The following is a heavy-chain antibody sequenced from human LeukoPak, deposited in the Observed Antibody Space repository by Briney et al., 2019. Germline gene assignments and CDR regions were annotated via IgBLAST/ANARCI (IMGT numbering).Heavy chain of an antibody. V-gene: IGHV4-59*08. CDR1: GGSISSYY. CDR3: ARVYYYDSSGFYFAY. CDR2: IYYTGST. D-gene: IGHD3-22*01. Sequence: SETLSLTCTVSGGSISSYYWSWIRQPPGKGLEWIGYIYYTGSTYYNPSLKSRVSMSLDMSENQFSLRLNSVTAADTAVYYCARVYYYDSSGFYFAYWGQGTLVTVSS. J-gene: IGHJ4*02.